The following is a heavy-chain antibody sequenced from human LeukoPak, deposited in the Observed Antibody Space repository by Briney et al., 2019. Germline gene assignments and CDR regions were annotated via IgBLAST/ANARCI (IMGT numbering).Heavy chain of an antibody. CDR1: GFTFSSYG. Sequence: GGSLRLSCAASGFTFSSYGMSWVRQAPGKGLEWVSAISGSGGSTYYAGSVKGRFTISRDNSKNTLYLQMNSLRDEDTALYYCAKGRVSSGYSDFDYWGQGTLVTVSS. J-gene: IGHJ4*02. D-gene: IGHD3-22*01. V-gene: IGHV3-23*01. CDR2: ISGSGGST. CDR3: AKGRVSSGYSDFDY.